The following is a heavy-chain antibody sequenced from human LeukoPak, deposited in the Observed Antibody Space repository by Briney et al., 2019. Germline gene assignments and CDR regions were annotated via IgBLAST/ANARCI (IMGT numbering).Heavy chain of an antibody. CDR3: AREPAYYDILTGYYHDAFDI. V-gene: IGHV4-59*01. J-gene: IGHJ3*02. D-gene: IGHD3-9*01. Sequence: SETLSLTCTVSGGSISSYYWSWIRQPPGKGLEWIGYIYYSGSTNYNPSLKSRVTISVDTSKNQSSLKLSSVTAADTAVYYCAREPAYYDILTGYYHDAFDIWGQGTMVTVSS. CDR1: GGSISSYY. CDR2: IYYSGST.